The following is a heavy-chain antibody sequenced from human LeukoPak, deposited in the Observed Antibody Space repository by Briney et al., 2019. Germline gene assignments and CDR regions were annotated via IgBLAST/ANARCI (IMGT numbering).Heavy chain of an antibody. CDR3: ARGFCSATSCYSRPDY. CDR1: GFTFSTYW. V-gene: IGHV3-74*01. D-gene: IGHD2-15*01. Sequence: GGSLRLSCAASGFTFSTYWMHWVRQDPGKGLVWVSRINSDGSSTSYADSVKGRFTISRDNAKNTLYLQMNSLRAEDTAAYYCARGFCSATSCYSRPDYWGQGTLVTVSS. J-gene: IGHJ4*02. CDR2: INSDGSST.